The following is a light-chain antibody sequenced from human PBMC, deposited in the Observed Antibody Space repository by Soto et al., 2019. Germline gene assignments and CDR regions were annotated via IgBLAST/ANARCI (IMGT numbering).Light chain of an antibody. V-gene: IGKV4-1*01. CDR3: QQYYTAPYT. CDR2: WAS. J-gene: IGKJ2*01. CDR1: QSVLYTSNNNNY. Sequence: DIVMTQSPDSLAVSLGETATINCKSSQSVLYTSNNNNYLAWFQQKPGQPPNLLIYWASTRESGVPDRFSGSGSGTDFTLTISNLQAEDVAVYYCQQYYTAPYTFGRGTKLEIK.